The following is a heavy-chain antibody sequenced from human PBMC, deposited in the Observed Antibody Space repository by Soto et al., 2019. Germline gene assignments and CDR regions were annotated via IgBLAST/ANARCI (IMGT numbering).Heavy chain of an antibody. Sequence: KPSETLSLTCTVSGGSITCYYWSWIRQPPEKGLEWIGYIYYSGSSNYNPSLKSRVTISVDTSKRQFSLNLSSVTAADTAMYYCAICAGVKYDSSGYTAPDAFDIWGQGTMVTV. J-gene: IGHJ3*02. D-gene: IGHD3-22*01. CDR1: GGSITCYY. CDR2: IYYSGSS. V-gene: IGHV4-59*01. CDR3: AICAGVKYDSSGYTAPDAFDI.